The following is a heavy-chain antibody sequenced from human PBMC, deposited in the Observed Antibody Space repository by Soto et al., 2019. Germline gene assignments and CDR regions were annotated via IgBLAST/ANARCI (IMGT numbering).Heavy chain of an antibody. CDR2: IDGGKT. V-gene: IGHV3-15*01. Sequence: GGSLRLSCAASGFTFNNARMRCVRQAPGKGLDWVGRIDGGKTDFAAPVEARFTFARYYSRNTLCLRMNSLKTEDTGVYYCTSNAAAKVGAVSYWGQGTPVTVSS. CDR1: GFTFNNAR. D-gene: IGHD1-26*01. CDR3: TSNAAAKVGAVSY. J-gene: IGHJ4*02.